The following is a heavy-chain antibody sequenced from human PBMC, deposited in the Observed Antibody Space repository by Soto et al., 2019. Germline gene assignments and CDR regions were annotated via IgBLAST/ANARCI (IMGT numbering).Heavy chain of an antibody. CDR2: IKGDGSSL. CDR1: GFTFSTYW. Sequence: EVKVVESGGGLVQPGGPLRLSCAASGFTFSTYWMHWVRQVPGKGLVWVSRIKGDGSSLSYADSVKGRFTISRDNVENTVYLQMGSLRADDTALYYCARGLKNYYGVDVWGQGTTVTVSS. CDR3: ARGLKNYYGVDV. J-gene: IGHJ6*02. V-gene: IGHV3-74*01.